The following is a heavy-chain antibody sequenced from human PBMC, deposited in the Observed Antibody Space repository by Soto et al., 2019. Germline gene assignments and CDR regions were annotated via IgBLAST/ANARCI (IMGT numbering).Heavy chain of an antibody. CDR1: GLPVRSDG. D-gene: IGHD3-3*01. CDR2: ISYDRRNT. CDR3: AKARDYDYWSGYRDYYYGMDV. J-gene: IGHJ6*02. V-gene: IGHV3-30*18. Sequence: ELSLRLSCALYGLPVRSDGMHWVRRAAVKGLDRVAVISYDRRNTYYADPVKGRFTNSRDNSKNTLYLQMNSLRAEDTAVYYCAKARDYDYWSGYRDYYYGMDVWGQGTTVTVSS.